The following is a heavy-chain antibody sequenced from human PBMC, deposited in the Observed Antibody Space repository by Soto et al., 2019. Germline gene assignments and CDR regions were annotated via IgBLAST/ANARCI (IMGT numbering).Heavy chain of an antibody. V-gene: IGHV3-33*01. CDR2: IWYDGSNK. D-gene: IGHD3-22*01. CDR3: ARDSGYYDSSGSHNAFDI. J-gene: IGHJ3*02. Sequence: QVKLVESGGGVDQPGRSLRLSCAASGFTFSSYGMHWVRQAPGKGLEWVAVIWYDGSNKYYADSVKGRFTISRDNSKNTLYLQMNSLRAEDTAVYYCARDSGYYDSSGSHNAFDIWGQGTMVTVSS. CDR1: GFTFSSYG.